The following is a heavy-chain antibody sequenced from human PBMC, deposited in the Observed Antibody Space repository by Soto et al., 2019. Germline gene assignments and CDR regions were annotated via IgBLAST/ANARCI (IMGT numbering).Heavy chain of an antibody. Sequence: GGSLRLSCAASGFTFRTYAMNWVRQVPGKGLEWVAVISDSDDGAYYADSVKGRFTISRDISKNTLYLQMNSLRVEDTALYYCAKGLFRLGSIDYWGRGTLVTVSS. CDR1: GFTFRTYA. D-gene: IGHD3-22*01. J-gene: IGHJ4*02. CDR3: AKGLFRLGSIDY. V-gene: IGHV3-23*01. CDR2: ISDSDDGA.